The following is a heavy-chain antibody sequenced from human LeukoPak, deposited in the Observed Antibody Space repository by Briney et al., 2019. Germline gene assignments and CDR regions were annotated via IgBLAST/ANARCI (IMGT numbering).Heavy chain of an antibody. CDR1: GGTFSSYA. CDR3: ARLRADVNYYDSSGYTVGAFDI. V-gene: IGHV1-69*13. CDR2: IIPIFGTA. J-gene: IGHJ3*02. D-gene: IGHD3-22*01. Sequence: SVKVSCKASGGTFSSYAISWVRQAPGQGLEWMGGIIPIFGTANYAQRFQGRVTITADESTSTAYMELSSLRSEDTAVYYCARLRADVNYYDSSGYTVGAFDIWGQGTMVTVSS.